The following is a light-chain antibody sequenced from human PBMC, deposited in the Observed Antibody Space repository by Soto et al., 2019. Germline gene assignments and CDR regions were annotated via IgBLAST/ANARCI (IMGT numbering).Light chain of an antibody. CDR1: QDISNX. J-gene: IGKJ4*01. Sequence: DIQMTQSPSSLSASVGDRVTITCQASQDISNXLNWYQQKPGKAPKLLIYDASNLETGVPSRFSGSGSGTDFTFTISSLQPEDIATYYCQQYDNLPPLTFGGGTKVEIK. CDR2: DAS. V-gene: IGKV1-33*01. CDR3: QQYDNLPPLT.